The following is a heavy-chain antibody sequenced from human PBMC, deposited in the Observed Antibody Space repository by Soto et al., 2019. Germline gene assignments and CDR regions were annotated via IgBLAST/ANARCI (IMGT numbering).Heavy chain of an antibody. CDR3: AKSPRGEMATA. CDR2: INTYNGMT. V-gene: IGHV1-18*01. D-gene: IGHD5-12*01. Sequence: QVQLVQSGGEVKKPGASVTVSCKASGYTFINYHITWVRQAPGQGLEWMAWINTYNGMTDYAQKFQGRVTMTRDTSTSTAYMELRNLGSDDTAVYFCAKSPRGEMATAWGKGTLVTVSS. J-gene: IGHJ5*02. CDR1: GYTFINYH.